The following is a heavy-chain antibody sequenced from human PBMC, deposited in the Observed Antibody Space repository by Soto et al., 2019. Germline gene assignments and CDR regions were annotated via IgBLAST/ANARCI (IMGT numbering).Heavy chain of an antibody. Sequence: QVRLQESGPGLVKPSETLSLTCAVSGTSFGTYYWSWIRQPPGKGLEWIGYIFYSGHLKYNPSLKARLTISVAPPKTQISLRLTSVTAAATAGYYCAREGGGYRFNYWGQGALVTVSS. CDR2: IFYSGHL. J-gene: IGHJ4*02. V-gene: IGHV4-59*01. CDR3: AREGGGYRFNY. D-gene: IGHD1-1*01. CDR1: GTSFGTYY.